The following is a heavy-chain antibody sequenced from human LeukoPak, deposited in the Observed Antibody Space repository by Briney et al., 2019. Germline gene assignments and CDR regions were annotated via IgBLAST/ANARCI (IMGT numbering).Heavy chain of an antibody. CDR3: AKSHLL. CDR2: INGGGVNV. Sequence: GGSLRLSCAASGFIFSTYAMNWVRQAPGKGLEWVAAINGGGVNVYHADSVKGRFTISRDNSRNTLYLHMNSMGGEDTAMYFCAKSHLLWGQGTLVTVAS. V-gene: IGHV3-23*01. CDR1: GFIFSTYA. J-gene: IGHJ4*02. D-gene: IGHD3-3*01.